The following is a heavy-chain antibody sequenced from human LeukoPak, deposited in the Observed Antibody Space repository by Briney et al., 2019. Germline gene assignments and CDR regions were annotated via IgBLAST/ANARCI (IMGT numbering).Heavy chain of an antibody. J-gene: IGHJ6*03. CDR1: GGSISSYY. D-gene: IGHD3-9*01. Sequence: SETLSLTCTVSGGSISSYYWSWIRQPAGKGLEWIGRIYTSRSTNYNPSLKSRVTMSVDTSKNQFSLKLSSVTAADTAVYYCARSPPDTWFYYMDVWGKGTTVTVSS. CDR2: IYTSRST. CDR3: ARSPPDTWFYYMDV. V-gene: IGHV4-4*07.